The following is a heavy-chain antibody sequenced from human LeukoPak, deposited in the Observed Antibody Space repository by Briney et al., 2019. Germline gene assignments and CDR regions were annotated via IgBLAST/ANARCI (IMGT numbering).Heavy chain of an antibody. CDR2: IKSKRAGGTT. J-gene: IGHJ3*01. CDR3: ATEWYYCLHA. Sequence: GGSLRLSCAGSGFTFSDTWTTWVRQAPGQGLEWVGRIKSKRAGGTTDYAAPVKGRSTISRDDSQNTLYLQMNSLQTEDTAVYYCATEWYYCLHAWGQGTMVTVSS. D-gene: IGHD3-16*01. CDR1: GFTFSDTW. V-gene: IGHV3-15*01.